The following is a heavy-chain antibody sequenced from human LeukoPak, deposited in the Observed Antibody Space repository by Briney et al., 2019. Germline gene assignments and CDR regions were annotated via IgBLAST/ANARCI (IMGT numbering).Heavy chain of an antibody. CDR3: TRDRSRAEDD. V-gene: IGHV3-7*01. Sequence: GGSLRLSCAASGFTFSGHWMSWVRQAPGKGLEWVANINQGGSGKYYVDSVKGRFTISRDNANNLLYLQMNSLRGEDTSVYYCTRDRSRAEDDWGQGTLVTVSS. CDR1: GFTFSGHW. D-gene: IGHD1-14*01. J-gene: IGHJ4*02. CDR2: INQGGSGK.